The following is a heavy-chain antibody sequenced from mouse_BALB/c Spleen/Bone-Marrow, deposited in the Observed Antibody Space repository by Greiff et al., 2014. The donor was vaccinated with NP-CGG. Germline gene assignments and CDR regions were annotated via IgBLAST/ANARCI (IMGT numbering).Heavy chain of an antibody. CDR3: ARDNYYDYDGFAY. Sequence: EVKVVESGGGLVQPGGSLKISCAASGFTFSSYGMSWVRQTPDKRLDLVATINSNGGSTCYPDSVKGRFTISRDNAKNTLYLQMSSLKSEDTAMYYCARDNYYDYDGFAYWGQGTLVTVSA. D-gene: IGHD2-4*01. V-gene: IGHV5-6-3*01. CDR1: GFTFSSYG. CDR2: INSNGGST. J-gene: IGHJ3*01.